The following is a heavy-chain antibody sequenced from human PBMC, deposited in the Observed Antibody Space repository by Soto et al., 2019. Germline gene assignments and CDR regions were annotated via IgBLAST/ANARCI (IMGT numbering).Heavy chain of an antibody. Sequence: KPSETLSLTCTVSGGSISSYYWSWIRQPPGKGLEWIGYIYYSGSTNYNPSLKSRVTISVDTSKNQFSLKLSSVTAADTAVYYCARASRVVPYYYYGMDVWGQGTTVTVSS. CDR2: IYYSGST. CDR1: GGSISSYY. V-gene: IGHV4-59*01. D-gene: IGHD6-6*01. CDR3: ARASRVVPYYYYGMDV. J-gene: IGHJ6*02.